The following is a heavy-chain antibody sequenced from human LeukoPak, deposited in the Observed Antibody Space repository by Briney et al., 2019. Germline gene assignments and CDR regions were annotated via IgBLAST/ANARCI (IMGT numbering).Heavy chain of an antibody. CDR2: IYYSGSP. V-gene: IGHV4-59*08. J-gene: IGHJ4*02. Sequence: SETLSLTCFASGASVSSSHWTWIGQLPGKVLAWIGYIYYSGSPNYNPSLKSRVAISVDTSTNQFSLKLNSVTAADTAVYYCARGGTAKGHFDYWGQGSLVTVSS. D-gene: IGHD6-13*01. CDR1: GASVSSSH. CDR3: ARGGTAKGHFDY.